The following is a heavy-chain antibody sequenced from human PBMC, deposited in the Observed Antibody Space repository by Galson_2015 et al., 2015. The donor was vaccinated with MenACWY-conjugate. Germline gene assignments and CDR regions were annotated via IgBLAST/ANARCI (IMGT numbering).Heavy chain of an antibody. CDR2: IKADGSFS. J-gene: IGHJ3*02. D-gene: IGHD2-2*01. Sequence: SLRLSCAASGFTFNNYWMHWVRHPPGKGLEWISYIKADGSFSNYADSVKGRFTISRDNAKNSLYLQMSSLRAEDTAVYFCARESAAATNGNSFEIWVRGTMLTVSS. CDR1: GFTFNNYW. CDR3: ARESAAATNGNSFEI. V-gene: IGHV3-74*01.